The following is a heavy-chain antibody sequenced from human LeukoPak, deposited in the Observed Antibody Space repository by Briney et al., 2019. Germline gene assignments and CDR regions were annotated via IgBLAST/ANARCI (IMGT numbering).Heavy chain of an antibody. D-gene: IGHD1-26*01. J-gene: IGHJ4*02. V-gene: IGHV3-73*01. CDR2: IRSKANSYAT. CDR1: GFTFSGSA. Sequence: PGGSLRLSCAASGFTFSGSAMHWVRQASGKGLEWVGRIRSKANSYATAYAASVKGRFTISRDDSKNTAYLQMNSLKTEDTAVYFCAIGWEPETLRYWGQGTLVTVSS. CDR3: AIGWEPETLRY.